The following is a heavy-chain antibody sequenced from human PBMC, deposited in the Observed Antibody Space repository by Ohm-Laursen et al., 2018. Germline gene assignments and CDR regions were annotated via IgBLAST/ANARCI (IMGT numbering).Heavy chain of an antibody. D-gene: IGHD1-26*01. V-gene: IGHV1-2*02. CDR2: IKPNSGGT. J-gene: IGHJ4*02. CDR3: ARGVRLLYKVGAPVY. Sequence: WVKVSCKASGYTFSDYYMQWVRQAPGQGVEWMGGIKPNSGGTNYAQKFQGRVTMTRDKSISTAYMELSRLRSDDTAVYYCARGVRLLYKVGAPVYWGQGTLVTVSS. CDR1: GYTFSDYY.